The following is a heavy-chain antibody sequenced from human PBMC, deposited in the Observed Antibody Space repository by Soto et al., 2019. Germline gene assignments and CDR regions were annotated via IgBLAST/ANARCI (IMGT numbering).Heavy chain of an antibody. CDR2: IKKDGSEK. Sequence: EVQLVESGGGLVQPGGSLRLSCAASGFTFTNYWMTWVRQAPGRGLEWVANIKKDGSEKHCVDSVKGRFTISRDNAKNSLYLQINSLRAEDTAVYYCAREIWGPEYWGQGTRVTVSS. CDR1: GFTFTNYW. J-gene: IGHJ4*02. D-gene: IGHD7-27*01. CDR3: AREIWGPEY. V-gene: IGHV3-7*03.